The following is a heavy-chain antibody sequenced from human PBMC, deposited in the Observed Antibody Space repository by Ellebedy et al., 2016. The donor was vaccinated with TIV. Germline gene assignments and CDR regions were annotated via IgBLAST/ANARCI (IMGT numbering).Heavy chain of an antibody. CDR2: INPNSGGT. Sequence: ASVKVSCKASGYTFTDYYMHWVRQAPGQGLEWMGWINPNSGGTNYAQKFQGRVTMTRDTSISTAYMELSSLRSDDTAVYYCARLKTRFLEWRGFDYWGQGTLVTVSS. CDR1: GYTFTDYY. CDR3: ARLKTRFLEWRGFDY. V-gene: IGHV1-2*02. D-gene: IGHD3-3*01. J-gene: IGHJ4*02.